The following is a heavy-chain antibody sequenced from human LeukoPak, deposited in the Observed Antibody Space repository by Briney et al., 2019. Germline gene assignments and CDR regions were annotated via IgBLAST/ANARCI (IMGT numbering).Heavy chain of an antibody. Sequence: SVKVSCKASGFTFISSAIQWVRQARGQRLEWIGWIVVGSGNTNYAQKFQERVTITRDMSTSTAYMELSSLRSEDTAVYYCEEIAEAFAFDIWGQGKMVTVSS. D-gene: IGHD6-19*01. J-gene: IGHJ3*02. V-gene: IGHV1-58*02. CDR2: IVVGSGNT. CDR1: GFTFISSA. CDR3: EEIAEAFAFDI.